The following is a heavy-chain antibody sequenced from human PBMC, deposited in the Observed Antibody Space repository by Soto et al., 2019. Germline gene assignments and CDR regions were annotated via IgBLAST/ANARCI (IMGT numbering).Heavy chain of an antibody. D-gene: IGHD6-6*01. V-gene: IGHV1-18*01. CDR2: ISAYNGNT. J-gene: IGHJ4*02. CDR1: GYTFTSYG. CDR3: ARAISSIAARPSDY. Sequence: ASVKVSCKASGYTFTSYGISWVRQAPGQGLEWMGWISAYNGNTNYAQKLQGRVTMTTDTSTSTAYMELRSLRSDDAAVYYCARAISSIAARPSDYWGQGTLVTVSS.